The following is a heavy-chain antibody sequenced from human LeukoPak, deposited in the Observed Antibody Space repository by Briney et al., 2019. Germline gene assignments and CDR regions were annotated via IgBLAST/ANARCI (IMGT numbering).Heavy chain of an antibody. CDR1: GFTFSSYS. CDR3: ARGGYYYDSSGYDY. J-gene: IGHJ4*02. CDR2: ISSSGSTI. Sequence: GGSLRLSCAASGFTFSSYSMNWVRQAPGKGLEWVSYISSSGSTIYYADSVKGRFTISRDNAKNSLYLQMNSLRAEDTAVYYCARGGYYYDSSGYDYWGQGTLVTVSS. D-gene: IGHD3-22*01. V-gene: IGHV3-48*04.